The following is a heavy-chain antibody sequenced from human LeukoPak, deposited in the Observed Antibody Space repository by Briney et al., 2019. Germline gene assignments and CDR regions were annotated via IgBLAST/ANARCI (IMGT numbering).Heavy chain of an antibody. D-gene: IGHD3-10*01. Sequence: PGGSLTLSCAVSGFTFSSYAMRWVRQAPGKGLEWVAVISYDGSNKYYADSVKGRFTISRDNSKNTLYLQMNTLRAEATAVYCCARAVLAFMVRGPWGQGTMVTVSS. CDR3: ARAVLAFMVRGP. V-gene: IGHV3-30-3*01. J-gene: IGHJ3*01. CDR1: GFTFSSYA. CDR2: ISYDGSNK.